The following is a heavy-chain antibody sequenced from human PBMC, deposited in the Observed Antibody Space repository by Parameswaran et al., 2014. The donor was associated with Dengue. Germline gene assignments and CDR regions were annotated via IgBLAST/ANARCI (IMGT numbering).Heavy chain of an antibody. Sequence: VRQAPGKGAGSGLAVLKAKTDGWTTDYAVPVKGRFTISRDDSKNTLYVQMNSLKTEDTAVYYCSMYYYDSRGVLMDVWGQGTTVTVSS. J-gene: IGHJ6*02. CDR2: LKAKTDGWTT. D-gene: IGHD3-22*01. V-gene: IGHV3-15*01. CDR3: SMYYYDSRGVLMDV.